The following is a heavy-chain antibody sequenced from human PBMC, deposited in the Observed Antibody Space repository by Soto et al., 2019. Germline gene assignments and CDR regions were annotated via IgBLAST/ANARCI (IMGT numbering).Heavy chain of an antibody. Sequence: DVQLLESGGGLVQPGGSLRLSCAGSGFTFRNYAMSWVRLTPGKGLAWVSAITGNGGDTFHADSVKGRFTISGDNSKNAVYLQMNSLRAEGTAVYYWAKGAASGSPYYFDFWGQGTLVTVSS. CDR1: GFTFRNYA. CDR2: ITGNGGDT. J-gene: IGHJ4*02. D-gene: IGHD6-25*01. V-gene: IGHV3-23*01. CDR3: AKGAASGSPYYFDF.